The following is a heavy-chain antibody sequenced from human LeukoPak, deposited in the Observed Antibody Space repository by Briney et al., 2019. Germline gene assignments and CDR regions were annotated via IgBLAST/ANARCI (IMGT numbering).Heavy chain of an antibody. CDR3: ARETPYYDFWSGYEGNWFDP. J-gene: IGHJ5*02. CDR1: GFTFDDYG. CDR2: INWNGGST. Sequence: PGGSLRLSCAASGFTFDDYGMSWVRQAPGKGLEWVSGINWNGGSTGYVDSVKGRFTISRDNAKNTLYLQMNRRRAEETAVYYCARETPYYDFWSGYEGNWFDPWGQGTLVTVSS. D-gene: IGHD3-3*01. V-gene: IGHV3-20*04.